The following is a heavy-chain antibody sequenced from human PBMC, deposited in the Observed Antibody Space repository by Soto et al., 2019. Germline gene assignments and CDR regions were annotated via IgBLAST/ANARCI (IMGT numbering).Heavy chain of an antibody. J-gene: IGHJ4*02. CDR1: GYSVSNKGAT. V-gene: IGHV6-1*01. CDR2: TYYRSKWNY. D-gene: IGHD6-13*01. CDR3: ASLALAAAGNYSDY. Sequence: LSLTCVISGYSVSNKGATWNWVRLSPSRGLEWLGRTYYRSKWNYDYAISVKSRISINPDTSKNQFSLQLNSVTPEDTAVYYWASLALAAAGNYSDYWGQGTLVTVSS.